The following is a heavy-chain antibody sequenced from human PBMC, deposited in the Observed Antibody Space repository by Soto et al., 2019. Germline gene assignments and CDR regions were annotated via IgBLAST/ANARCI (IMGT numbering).Heavy chain of an antibody. D-gene: IGHD5-12*01. J-gene: IGHJ4*02. Sequence: PSETLSLTCAVSGVSISSGGFSWSWIRQPPGKGLEWIGYIYQSGSANYNPSLKSRVTISVDTSKNQFSLKLSSVTAADTAVYYCARQYSGYGDYWGQGTLVTVSS. CDR1: GVSISSGGFS. V-gene: IGHV4-30-2*01. CDR2: IYQSGSA. CDR3: ARQYSGYGDY.